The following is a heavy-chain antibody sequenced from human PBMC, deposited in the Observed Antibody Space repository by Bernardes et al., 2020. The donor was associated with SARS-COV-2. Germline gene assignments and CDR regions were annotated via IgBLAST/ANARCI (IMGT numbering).Heavy chain of an antibody. Sequence: SKTLSLTCAVYGGSFSSHYWAWIRQPPGRGLEWVGEINHSGSSTYNPSLKSRVTLSVDTSKMQFSLKLTSVNAADMAVYYCARGASFGFLSAYACGRGGPFDPWGQGVLVTVAS. CDR2: INHSGSS. CDR3: ARGASFGFLSAYACGRGGPFDP. D-gene: IGHD3-3*01. CDR1: GGSFSSHY. J-gene: IGHJ5*02. V-gene: IGHV4-34*01.